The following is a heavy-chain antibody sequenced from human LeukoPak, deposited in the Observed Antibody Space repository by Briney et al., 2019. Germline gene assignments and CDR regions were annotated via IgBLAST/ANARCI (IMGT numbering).Heavy chain of an antibody. J-gene: IGHJ4*02. D-gene: IGHD1-14*01. V-gene: IGHV4-39*07. CDR3: ARAPEYGLYYFDY. CDR1: GGSISSGSYY. CDR2: IYYSGST. Sequence: KSSETLSLTCTVSGGSISSGSYYWGWIRQPPGKGLEWIGNIYYSGSTYYNPSLKSRVSISVDTSKNQFSLKLTSVTAADTAVYYCARAPEYGLYYFDYWGQGTLVTVSS.